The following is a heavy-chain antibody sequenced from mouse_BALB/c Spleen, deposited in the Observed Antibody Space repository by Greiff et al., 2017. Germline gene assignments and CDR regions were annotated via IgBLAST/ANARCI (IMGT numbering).Heavy chain of an antibody. J-gene: IGHJ3*01. CDR1: GFTFSSFG. Sequence: DVQLVESGGGLVQPGGSRKLSCAASGFTFSSFGMHWVRQAPEKGLEWVAYISSGSSTIYYADTVKGRFTISRDNPKNTLFLQMTSLRSEDTAMYYCARGGLLRNWFAYWGQGTLVTVSA. CDR2: ISSGSSTI. V-gene: IGHV5-17*02. CDR3: ARGGLLRNWFAY. D-gene: IGHD2-3*01.